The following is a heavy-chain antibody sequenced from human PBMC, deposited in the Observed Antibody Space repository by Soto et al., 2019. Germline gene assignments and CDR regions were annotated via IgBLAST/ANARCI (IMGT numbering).Heavy chain of an antibody. J-gene: IGHJ6*02. V-gene: IGHV1-69*12. Sequence: QVQLVQSGAEVKKPGSSVKVSCKASGGTFSSYAISWVRQAPGQGLEWMGGIIPIFGTANYAQKFQGRVTITADESTSTAYMELSSLRSEDTAVYYCASDDGNGYCISTSCLGGMDVWGQGTTVTVSS. CDR3: ASDDGNGYCISTSCLGGMDV. D-gene: IGHD2-2*01. CDR2: IIPIFGTA. CDR1: GGTFSSYA.